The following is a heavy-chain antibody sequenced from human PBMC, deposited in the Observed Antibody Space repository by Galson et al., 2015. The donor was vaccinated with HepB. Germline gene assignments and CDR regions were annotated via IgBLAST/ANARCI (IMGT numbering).Heavy chain of an antibody. V-gene: IGHV3-23*01. J-gene: IGHJ4*02. CDR3: AKVGSGSYYNHFDH. D-gene: IGHD1-26*01. CDR1: AFTFNSHT. CDR2: FCGSGDNT. Sequence: SLRHAGSASAFTFNSHTMSGAREAPGKGLGAVWTFCGSGDNTRYADSVKGRFTISRDNSKNTLDLQMNSLRAEDTAVYHCAKVGSGSYYNHFDHWGQGALVTLSS.